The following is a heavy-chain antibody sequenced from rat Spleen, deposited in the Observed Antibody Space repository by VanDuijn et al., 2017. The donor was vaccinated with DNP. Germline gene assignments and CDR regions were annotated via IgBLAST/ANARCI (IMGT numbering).Heavy chain of an antibody. V-gene: IGHV5S23*01. CDR2: ISNSGSET. CDR3: ATHWGYFDH. Sequence: EVQLVESGGGLVQPGRSLKLSCAASGLTFSYYAMAWVRQAPTKGLEWVASISNSGSETKYRDSVQGRFTISRDNGKSTLSLQMDSLGSEDTATYYCATHWGYFDHWGQGVMVTVSS. J-gene: IGHJ2*01. CDR1: GLTFSYYA. D-gene: IGHD4-3*01.